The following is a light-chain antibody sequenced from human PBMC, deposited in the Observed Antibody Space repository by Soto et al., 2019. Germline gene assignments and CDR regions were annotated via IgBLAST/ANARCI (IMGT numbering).Light chain of an antibody. CDR2: DAS. CDR1: QSLSGY. V-gene: IGKV3-11*01. CDR3: QQRSNWPHSIT. J-gene: IGKJ5*01. Sequence: EIVLTHSPATVGVSAVERGRLSCSASQSLSGYLAWYKQQPGQAPRLLIYDASNRATGIPARFSVSGSETDFPLTLSSLEPEDFAVSYCQQRSNWPHSITFGQGTRLEIK.